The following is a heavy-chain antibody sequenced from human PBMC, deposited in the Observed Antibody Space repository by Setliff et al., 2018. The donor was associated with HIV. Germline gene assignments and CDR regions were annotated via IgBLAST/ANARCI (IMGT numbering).Heavy chain of an antibody. D-gene: IGHD3-10*01. CDR1: GYSISSGYY. CDR3: ARSHYGMMGNWYFDL. Sequence: PSETLSLTCAVSGYSISSGYYWGWIRQPPGKGLEWIGNIYHTGSISYNPSLKSRVTISVDMSKNHFSLKLSSVTAADTAVYYCARSHYGMMGNWYFDLWGRGTQVTVSS. CDR2: IYHTGSI. J-gene: IGHJ2*01. V-gene: IGHV4-38-2*01.